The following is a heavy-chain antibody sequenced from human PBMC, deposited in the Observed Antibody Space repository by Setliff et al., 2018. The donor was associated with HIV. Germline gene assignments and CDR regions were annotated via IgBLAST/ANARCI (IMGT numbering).Heavy chain of an antibody. V-gene: IGHV4-39*01. Sequence: SETLSLTCTVSGDSVNDRSYFWGWIRQPPGKGLEWIGTFYYNGDSRYNPSLKSRVTISVDTSKNQFSLRLSSVTAADTAVYYCARGGSYRFWSGYRYYYYYMDLWGKGTTVTVSS. CDR1: GDSVNDRSYF. D-gene: IGHD3-3*01. CDR2: FYYNGDS. CDR3: ARGGSYRFWSGYRYYYYYMDL. J-gene: IGHJ6*03.